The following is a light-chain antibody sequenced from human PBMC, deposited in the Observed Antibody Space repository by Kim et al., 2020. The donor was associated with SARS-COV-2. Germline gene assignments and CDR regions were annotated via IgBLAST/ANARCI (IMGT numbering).Light chain of an antibody. CDR3: QSYDKSNVI. CDR1: VGSIASNY. Sequence: NTFTLSGTRSVGSIASNYRQVDQQRPGSAPTTVIYEDNQKPSGVPDRFSGSIDRSSNSASLPISGLKTEDAADYYCQSYDKSNVIFGGGTQLTVL. J-gene: IGLJ2*01. CDR2: EDN. V-gene: IGLV6-57*03.